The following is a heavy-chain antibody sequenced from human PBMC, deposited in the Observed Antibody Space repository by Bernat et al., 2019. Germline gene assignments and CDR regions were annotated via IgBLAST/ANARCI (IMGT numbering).Heavy chain of an antibody. CDR1: GFTFSSYW. V-gene: IGHV3-7*03. CDR2: IKQEGSEQ. D-gene: IGHD2-15*01. Sequence: EVQLVESGGGLVQPGGSLRLSCAASGFTFSSYWMSWFRQAPGKGLEWVANIKQEGSEQYYVDSVKGRFTISRDSSKNTLCLQVNSMRAEYTAVYYCAKDSVELLRDQFDYWGQGTLVTVSS. J-gene: IGHJ4*02. CDR3: AKDSVELLRDQFDY.